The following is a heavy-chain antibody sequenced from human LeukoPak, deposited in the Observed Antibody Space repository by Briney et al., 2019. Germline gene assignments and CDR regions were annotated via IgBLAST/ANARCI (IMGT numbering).Heavy chain of an antibody. CDR3: ARFFNLAFDI. V-gene: IGHV3-48*03. Sequence: LSLTCTVSGDSISSSSYYWVWLRQPPGKGLEWVSAISGTGGSTYHADSVKGRFTISRDNAKNSLYLQMNSLRAEDTAVYYCARFFNLAFDIWGQGTMVTVSS. J-gene: IGHJ3*02. CDR1: GDSISSSSYY. CDR2: ISGTGGST. D-gene: IGHD1-14*01.